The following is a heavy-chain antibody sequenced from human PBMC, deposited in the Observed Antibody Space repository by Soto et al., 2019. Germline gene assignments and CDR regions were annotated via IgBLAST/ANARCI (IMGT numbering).Heavy chain of an antibody. D-gene: IGHD2-2*01. CDR3: ARERGYTTDWYASDS. CDR1: GGTFSSYA. Sequence: ASVKVSCKASGGTFSSYAISWVRQAPGQGLEWMGGVIPIFGTANYAQKFQGRVTITADESTSTAYMELSSLRSEDTAVYYCARERGYTTDWYASDSWGQGTLVTVSP. CDR2: VIPIFGTA. V-gene: IGHV1-69*13. J-gene: IGHJ5*01.